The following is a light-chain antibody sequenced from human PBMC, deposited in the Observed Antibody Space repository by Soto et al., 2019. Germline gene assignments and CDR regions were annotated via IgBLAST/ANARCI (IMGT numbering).Light chain of an antibody. J-gene: IGKJ2*01. CDR1: QTVSGSH. Sequence: IVLTQSPGTLSLSPGERATLSCRASQTVSGSHLAWYQQKPGQAPRLIIYGASTRPTGIPDRFSGSGSGTEFTRTITRLEPEDFAVDYCQQYGGAPPEYPFGQGMNLEIK. V-gene: IGKV3-20*01. CDR3: QQYGGAPPEYP. CDR2: GAS.